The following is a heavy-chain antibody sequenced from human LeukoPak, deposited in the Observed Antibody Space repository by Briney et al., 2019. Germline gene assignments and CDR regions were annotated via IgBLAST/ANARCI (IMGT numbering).Heavy chain of an antibody. CDR1: GGSISSGGFS. D-gene: IGHD2-2*01. CDR3: ARAKGYCSSTSCSEGAFDI. CDR2: IYHSGST. V-gene: IGHV4-30-2*01. Sequence: SKTLSLTCAVSGGSISSGGFSWSWIRQPPGKGLEWIGHIYHSGSTNYNPSLKSRVTISVDRSKNQFSLKLSSVTAANTAVYYCARAKGYCSSTSCSEGAFDIWGQGTMVTVSS. J-gene: IGHJ3*02.